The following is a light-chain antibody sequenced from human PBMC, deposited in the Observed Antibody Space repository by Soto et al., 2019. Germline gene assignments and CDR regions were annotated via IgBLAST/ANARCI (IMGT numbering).Light chain of an antibody. J-gene: IGLJ6*01. CDR1: NTDVGGYNY. CDR2: EVR. V-gene: IGLV2-14*01. CDR3: TSYTPTGALV. Sequence: QSALTQPASVSGSPGQSITVSCTGTNTDVGGYNYVSWYQHRPGKAPRLMIYEVRNRPSGVSNRFSGSKSGNTASLTISGLQSEDEADYYCTSYTPTGALVFGSGTQLTVL.